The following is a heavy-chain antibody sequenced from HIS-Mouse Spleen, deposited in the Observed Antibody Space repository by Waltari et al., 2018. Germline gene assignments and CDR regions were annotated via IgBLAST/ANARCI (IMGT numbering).Heavy chain of an antibody. CDR2: IYHSGST. J-gene: IGHJ1*01. CDR3: ARDSWAYAIEYFQH. Sequence: QVQLQESGPGLVKPSETLSLTCTVSGYSISSGYYWGWIRQPPGKGLELIGSIYHSGSTYYNPSLKSRVTISVDTSKNQFSLKLSSVTAADTAVYYCARDSWAYAIEYFQHWGQGTLVTVSS. CDR1: GYSISSGYY. D-gene: IGHD2-8*01. V-gene: IGHV4-38-2*02.